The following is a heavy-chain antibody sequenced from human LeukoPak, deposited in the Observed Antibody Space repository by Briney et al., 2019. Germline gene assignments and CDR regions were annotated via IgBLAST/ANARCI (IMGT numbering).Heavy chain of an antibody. CDR2: INHSGST. CDR1: GGSFSGYY. CDR3: ARGLIPNYYYYMDV. J-gene: IGHJ6*03. V-gene: IGHV4-34*01. Sequence: PSETLSLTCAVYGGSFSGYYWSWIRQPPGKGLEWIGEINHSGSTNYNPSLKSRVTISADTSKNQFSLKLSSVTAADTAVYYCARGLIPNYYYYMDVWGKGTTVTVSS.